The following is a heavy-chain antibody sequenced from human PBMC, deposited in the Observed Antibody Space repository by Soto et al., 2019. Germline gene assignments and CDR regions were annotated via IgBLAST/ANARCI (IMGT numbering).Heavy chain of an antibody. J-gene: IGHJ4*02. CDR1: GGSISSNH. V-gene: IGHV4-4*09. Sequence: PSETLSLTCSISGGSISSNHWSWIRQPPGQGLEWIGEIYRTGSTNYNPSLKSRVTISLDKSENQFSLKVTSLTAADTAVYYCASRDPGTSVDYWGQGTLVTVSS. CDR3: ASRDPGTSVDY. D-gene: IGHD1-7*01. CDR2: IYRTGST.